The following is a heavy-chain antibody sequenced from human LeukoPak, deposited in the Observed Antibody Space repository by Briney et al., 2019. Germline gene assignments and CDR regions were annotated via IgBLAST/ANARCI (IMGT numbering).Heavy chain of an antibody. CDR2: ISWNSGSI. J-gene: IGHJ4*02. CDR3: AKEGELTKPFDY. Sequence: GGSLRLSCAASGFIFSDAWLSWVRQAPGKGLEWVSGISWNSGSIGYADSVKGRFTISRDNAKNSLYLQMNSLRAEDTALYYCAKEGELTKPFDYWGQGTLVTVSS. CDR1: GFIFSDAW. D-gene: IGHD1-26*01. V-gene: IGHV3-9*01.